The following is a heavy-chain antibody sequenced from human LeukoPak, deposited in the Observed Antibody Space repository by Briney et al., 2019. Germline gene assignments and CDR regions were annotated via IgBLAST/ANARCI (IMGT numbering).Heavy chain of an antibody. CDR2: TNARGDT. CDR3: ARGQVPAARGYNWFDP. CDR1: GWSFNDYY. Sequence: SETLSLTCAVYGWSFNDYYWNWIRQPPGKGLEWIGETNARGDTNYNPSLKSRVTISVDTSKKQFSLRLTSMIAADTALYYCARGQVPAARGYNWFDPWGQGTLVTVSS. D-gene: IGHD2-2*01. V-gene: IGHV4-34*01. J-gene: IGHJ5*02.